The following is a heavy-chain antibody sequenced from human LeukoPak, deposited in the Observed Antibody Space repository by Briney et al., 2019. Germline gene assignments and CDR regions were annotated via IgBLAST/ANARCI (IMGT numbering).Heavy chain of an antibody. J-gene: IGHJ4*02. CDR2: MNPKTGGT. V-gene: IGHV1-2*02. CDR3: ARNKEGKSLDY. CDR1: GYTFTDSY. Sequence: ASVKVSCKTSGYTFTDSYIHWVRQAPGQGLEWMAWMNPKTGGTSYAQKFQGRVTMTRDTSISTAYMELSRLRFDDTAVYYCARNKEGKSLDYWGQGTLVTVSS.